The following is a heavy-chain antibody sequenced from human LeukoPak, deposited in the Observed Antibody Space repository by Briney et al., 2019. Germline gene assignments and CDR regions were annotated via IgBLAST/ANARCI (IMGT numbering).Heavy chain of an antibody. CDR1: GGIFSSYA. D-gene: IGHD3-16*02. Sequence: PKASVKVSCKASGGIFSSYAINWVRQAPGQGLEWMGRIIPIFGSANYAQKFQGRVTITADKSTRTAYMELSSLRSEDTALYYCAKGSRLREGGSYRCWGQGTLVTVSS. J-gene: IGHJ4*02. V-gene: IGHV1-69*06. CDR2: IIPIFGSA. CDR3: AKGSRLREGGSYRC.